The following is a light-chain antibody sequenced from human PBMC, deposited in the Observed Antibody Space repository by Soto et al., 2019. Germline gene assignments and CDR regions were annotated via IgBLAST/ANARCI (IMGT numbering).Light chain of an antibody. Sequence: DIQMTQSPSSVSASVGDRFTITFRASQDISRWLAWYQQKPGKAPKRLIYAASSLQSGVPSRFSGTGYGTDFTLTISSLQPEDFATYYCQQAHSFPITFGQGTRLEIK. J-gene: IGKJ5*01. V-gene: IGKV1-12*01. CDR3: QQAHSFPIT. CDR2: AAS. CDR1: QDISRW.